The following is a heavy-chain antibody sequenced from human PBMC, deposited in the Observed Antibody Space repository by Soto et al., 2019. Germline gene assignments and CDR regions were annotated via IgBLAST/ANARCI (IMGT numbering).Heavy chain of an antibody. V-gene: IGHV3-21*01. J-gene: IGHJ4*02. CDR1: GFTFSSYS. CDR2: ISSSSSYI. CDR3: ARETYYYGSGNLGY. Sequence: EVQLVESGGGLVKPGGSLRLSCAASGFTFSSYSMNWVRQAPGKGLEWVSSISSSSSYIYYADSVKGRFTISRDNAENSLYLQMNSLRAEDTAVYYCARETYYYGSGNLGYWGQGTLVTVSS. D-gene: IGHD3-10*01.